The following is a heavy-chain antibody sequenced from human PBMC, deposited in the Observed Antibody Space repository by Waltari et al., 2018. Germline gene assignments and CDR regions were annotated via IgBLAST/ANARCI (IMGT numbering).Heavy chain of an antibody. CDR3: ARERSGGDYYYYYGMDV. J-gene: IGHJ6*02. D-gene: IGHD2-15*01. V-gene: IGHV1-69*04. CDR2: IIPILGIA. CDR1: GGTFSSYA. Sequence: QVQLVQSGAEVKKPGSSVKVSCKASGGTFSSYAISWVRQAPGQGLEWMGRIIPILGIANYPQKFQGRVTITADKSTSTAYMELSSLRSEDTAVYYCARERSGGDYYYYYGMDVWGQGTTVTVSS.